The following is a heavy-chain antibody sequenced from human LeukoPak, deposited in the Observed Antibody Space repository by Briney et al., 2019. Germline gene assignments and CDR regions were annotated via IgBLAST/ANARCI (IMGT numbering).Heavy chain of an antibody. CDR2: IIPIFGTA. V-gene: IGHV1-69*05. CDR3: ARMYYYGSGSYSNSAHYDY. Sequence: SVKVSCKASGGTFSSYAISWVRQAPGQGPEWMGVIIPIFGTANYAQQFQGRVTITTDESTSTAYMELSSLRSEDTAVYYCARMYYYGSGSYSNSAHYDYWGQGTLVTVSS. J-gene: IGHJ4*02. D-gene: IGHD3-10*01. CDR1: GGTFSSYA.